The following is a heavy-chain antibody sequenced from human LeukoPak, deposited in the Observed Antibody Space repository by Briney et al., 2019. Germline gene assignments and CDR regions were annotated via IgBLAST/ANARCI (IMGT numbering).Heavy chain of an antibody. CDR3: ARDRAYYAYSSSWFDY. J-gene: IGHJ4*02. CDR2: IKQDGSEK. Sequence: GGSLRLSCAASLFTFSSYWMSWVRQAPGKGLEWVANIKQDGSEKYYVDSVKGRFTISRDNAQNSLYLQMNSMRAEDTAVYYCARDRAYYAYSSSWFDYWGQGTLVTVPS. V-gene: IGHV3-7*01. D-gene: IGHD6-13*01. CDR1: LFTFSSYW.